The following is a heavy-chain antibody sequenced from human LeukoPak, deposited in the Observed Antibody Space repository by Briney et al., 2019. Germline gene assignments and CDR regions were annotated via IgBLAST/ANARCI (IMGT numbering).Heavy chain of an antibody. Sequence: GGSLRLSCAASGVTFSSHWMHWVRQAPGKGLVWISRINPDGSNTVYADSVRGRFTISRDSAKDTLFLQMNSLRVEDTAVYYCARDLFDRSGNYKGFDYWGQGTLVTVSS. CDR1: GVTFSSHW. CDR2: INPDGSNT. J-gene: IGHJ4*02. D-gene: IGHD3-22*01. V-gene: IGHV3-74*01. CDR3: ARDLFDRSGNYKGFDY.